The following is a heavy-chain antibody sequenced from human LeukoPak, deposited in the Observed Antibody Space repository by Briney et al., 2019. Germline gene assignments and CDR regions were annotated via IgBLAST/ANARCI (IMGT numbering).Heavy chain of an antibody. J-gene: IGHJ4*02. Sequence: SETLSLTCIVSGGSISRNTYYWGWIRQPPGMGLEWIGSIYYSGSTYYNPPLKSRVTIYLDTSKNQFSLKVSSVTAADTAMYYCARRVEGFDYWGQGTLVTVSS. D-gene: IGHD1-1*01. CDR3: ARRVEGFDY. CDR2: IYYSGST. CDR1: GGSISRNTYY. V-gene: IGHV4-39*01.